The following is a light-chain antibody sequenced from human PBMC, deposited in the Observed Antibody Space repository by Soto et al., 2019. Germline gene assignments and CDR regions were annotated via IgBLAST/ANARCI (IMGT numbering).Light chain of an antibody. CDR1: SSDVGAYNS. CDR3: CSPVPESTYV. Sequence: QSALAQPASVSGSPGQSITISCTGTSSDVGAYNSVSWYQQHPHKAPQVIIYKGTQRPSGISNRFSGSTSGTVASLTISGLQADDEADYFCCSPVPESTYVFGTGTKLTVL. J-gene: IGLJ1*01. CDR2: KGT. V-gene: IGLV2-23*01.